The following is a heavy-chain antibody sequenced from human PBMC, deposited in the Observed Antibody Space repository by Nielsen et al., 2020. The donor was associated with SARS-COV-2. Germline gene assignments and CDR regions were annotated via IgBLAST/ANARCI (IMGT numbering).Heavy chain of an antibody. Sequence: GESLKISCAASGFTFSSYGMHWVRQAPGKGLEWVAVIWYDGSNKYCADSVKGRFTISRDNSKNTLYLQMNSLRAEDTAVYYCARGLVVPYDAFDIWGQGTMVTVSS. D-gene: IGHD2-15*01. CDR1: GFTFSSYG. V-gene: IGHV3-33*01. CDR2: IWYDGSNK. CDR3: ARGLVVPYDAFDI. J-gene: IGHJ3*02.